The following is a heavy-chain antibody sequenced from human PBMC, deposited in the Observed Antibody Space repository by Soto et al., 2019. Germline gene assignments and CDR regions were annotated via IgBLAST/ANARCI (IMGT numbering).Heavy chain of an antibody. CDR3: ARGYHYYDSSGYDKWDAFDI. Sequence: PGGSLRLSCAASGFTFSSYSMNWVRQAPGKGLEWVSSISSSSSYIYYADSVKGRFTISRDNAKNSLYLQMNSLRAEDTAVYYFARGYHYYDSSGYDKWDAFDIWGQGTMVTVSS. J-gene: IGHJ3*02. CDR2: ISSSSSYI. V-gene: IGHV3-21*01. D-gene: IGHD3-22*01. CDR1: GFTFSSYS.